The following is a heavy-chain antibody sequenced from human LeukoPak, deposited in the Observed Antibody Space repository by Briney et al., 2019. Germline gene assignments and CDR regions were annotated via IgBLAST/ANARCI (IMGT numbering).Heavy chain of an antibody. CDR1: GFTFSDYY. J-gene: IGHJ6*04. CDR2: ISSSNSYT. CDR3: ARAGGGSGWYKRYYGMDV. Sequence: GGSLRLSCAASGFTFSDYYMSWIRQAPGKGLEWVSYISSSNSYTNYADSVKGRFTISRGNAKNSLYLQMNSLRAEDTAVYYCARAGGGSGWYKRYYGMDVWGKGTTVTVSS. D-gene: IGHD6-19*01. V-gene: IGHV3-11*06.